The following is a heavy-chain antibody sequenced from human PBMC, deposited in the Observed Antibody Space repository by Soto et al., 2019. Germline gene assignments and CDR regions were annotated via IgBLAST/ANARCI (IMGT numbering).Heavy chain of an antibody. V-gene: IGHV3-53*01. CDR3: VQTTGWPGFDF. CDR1: GFSVSSKY. Sequence: EVQLVESGGGLIQPGGSLRLSCAASGFSVSSKYMTWVRQAPGKGLEWVSVIYGGGTTYYADSVKRRFTISRDNSKNTLYLQMNSLRAEDTAVYYCVQTTGWPGFDFWGQGTLVTVSS. CDR2: IYGGGTT. J-gene: IGHJ4*02. D-gene: IGHD6-19*01.